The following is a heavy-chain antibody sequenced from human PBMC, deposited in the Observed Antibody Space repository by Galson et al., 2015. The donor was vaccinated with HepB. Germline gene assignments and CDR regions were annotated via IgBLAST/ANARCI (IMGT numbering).Heavy chain of an antibody. V-gene: IGHV4-61*02. CDR3: ARSGADDFWSGYLNWYFDL. CDR2: IYTSGST. Sequence: TLSLTCTVSGGSISSGSYYWSWIRQPAGKGLEWIGRIYTSGSTNYNPSLKSRVTISVDTSKNQFSLKPSSVTAADTAVYYCARSGADDFWSGYLNWYFDLWGRGTLVTVSS. J-gene: IGHJ2*01. D-gene: IGHD3-3*01. CDR1: GGSISSGSYY.